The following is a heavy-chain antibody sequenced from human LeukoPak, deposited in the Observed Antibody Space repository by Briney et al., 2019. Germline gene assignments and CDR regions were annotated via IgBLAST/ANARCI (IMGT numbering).Heavy chain of an antibody. J-gene: IGHJ4*02. V-gene: IGHV1-69*13. CDR2: INPIFGTP. D-gene: IGHD4-23*01. Sequence: SVKVSCKASGGTFSSYAIDWVRQAPGQGLEWMGGINPIFGTPNYAQKFQGRVTITADESTSTAYMELSSLRSEDTAMYYCARGWLAETTVVTPYNYWGQGTLVTVSS. CDR1: GGTFSSYA. CDR3: ARGWLAETTVVTPYNY.